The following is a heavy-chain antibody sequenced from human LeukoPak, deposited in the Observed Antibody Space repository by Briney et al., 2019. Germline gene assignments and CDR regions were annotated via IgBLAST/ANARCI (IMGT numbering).Heavy chain of an antibody. V-gene: IGHV4-34*01. D-gene: IGHD1-26*01. CDR3: ARGGSGSYSALGPAFDY. Sequence: SETLSLTCAVYGGSFSGYYWSWIRQPPGKGLEWIGEINHSGSTNYNPSLKSRVTISVDTSKNQFSLKLSSVTAADTAVYYCARGGSGSYSALGPAFDYWGQGTLVTVSS. CDR1: GGSFSGYY. CDR2: INHSGST. J-gene: IGHJ4*02.